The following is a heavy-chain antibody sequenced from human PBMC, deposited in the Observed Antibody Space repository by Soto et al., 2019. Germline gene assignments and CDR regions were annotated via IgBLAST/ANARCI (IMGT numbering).Heavy chain of an antibody. J-gene: IGHJ3*02. Sequence: QVQLQESGPGLVKPSQTLSLTCTVSGGSISSGDYYWSWIRQPPGKGLEWIGYIYYSGSTYYNPSLKSRVTIPVDTSKNQFSLKLSSVTAADTAVYYCARDRKVTAASYDAFDIWGQGTMVTVSS. CDR3: ARDRKVTAASYDAFDI. CDR2: IYYSGST. D-gene: IGHD2-21*02. V-gene: IGHV4-30-4*01. CDR1: GGSISSGDYY.